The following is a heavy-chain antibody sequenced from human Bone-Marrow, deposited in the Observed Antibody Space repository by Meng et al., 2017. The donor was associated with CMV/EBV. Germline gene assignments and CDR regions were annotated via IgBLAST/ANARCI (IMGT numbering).Heavy chain of an antibody. Sequence: SETLSLTCAVYGGSFSGYYWSWIRQPPGKGLEWIGEINHSVSTNYNPSLKSRVTISVDTSKNQFSLKLSSVTAADTAVYYCARGRENLPDCSSTSCYRVGYYGMDVWGQGTTVTVSS. D-gene: IGHD2-2*02. CDR3: ARGRENLPDCSSTSCYRVGYYGMDV. V-gene: IGHV4-34*01. CDR2: INHSVST. J-gene: IGHJ6*02. CDR1: GGSFSGYY.